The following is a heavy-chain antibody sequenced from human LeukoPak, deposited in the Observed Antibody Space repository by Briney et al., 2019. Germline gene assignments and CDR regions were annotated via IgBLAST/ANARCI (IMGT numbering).Heavy chain of an antibody. CDR1: GFTFSSYS. J-gene: IGHJ4*02. CDR3: TRAVAAADFSPGY. Sequence: GGTLTLSCVASGFTFSSYSMNWLRLAPGKGLEWLSCISSSSSYIYYADSVKGRFTISRDNAKNSVYLQMNSLRAEDTAVYYCTRAVAAADFSPGYWGQGTLVTVFS. CDR2: ISSSSSYI. D-gene: IGHD6-13*01. V-gene: IGHV3-21*01.